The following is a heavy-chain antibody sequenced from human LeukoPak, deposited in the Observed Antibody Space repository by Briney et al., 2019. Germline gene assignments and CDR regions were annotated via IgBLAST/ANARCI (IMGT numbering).Heavy chain of an antibody. Sequence: PSETLSLTCTVSGGSISTTAYYWGWIRQPPGKGLEWIGSVFYTGNTFYNPSLQSRVTISLDTSKNQFSLKLTSVTAADTAVYYCARVSWFPGTSYYYMDVWGKGTTVTVSS. CDR1: GGSISTTAYY. J-gene: IGHJ6*03. CDR2: VFYTGNT. V-gene: IGHV4-39*07. D-gene: IGHD1-1*01. CDR3: ARVSWFPGTSYYYMDV.